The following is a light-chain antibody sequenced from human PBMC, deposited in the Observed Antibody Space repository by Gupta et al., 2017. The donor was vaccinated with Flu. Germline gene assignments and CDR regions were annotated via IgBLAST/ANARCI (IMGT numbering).Light chain of an antibody. Sequence: VTSSCAGSSSNIGSDYVRWYQHHSGTAPKLVIFKNSRRHSGVPDRFSGSKSGTSASLTTSGLRAEDEADYYCTAWEAGRSGYVFGTGTKVTVL. CDR3: TAWEAGRSGYV. CDR1: SSNIGSDY. J-gene: IGLJ1*01. CDR2: KNS. V-gene: IGLV1-47*01.